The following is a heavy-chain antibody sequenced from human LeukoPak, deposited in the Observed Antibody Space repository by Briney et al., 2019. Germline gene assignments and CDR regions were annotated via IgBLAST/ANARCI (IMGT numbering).Heavy chain of an antibody. V-gene: IGHV4-4*02. Sequence: SETLSLTCSVSGDSISIGDYRWSWIRQSPGKGLEWIGEINHSGSTNYNPSLKSRVTISVDTSKDQFSLKLSSVTAADTAVYYCARAGYTYGYGMDVWGQGTTVTVSS. CDR1: GDSISIGDYR. D-gene: IGHD5-18*01. J-gene: IGHJ6*02. CDR2: INHSGST. CDR3: ARAGYTYGYGMDV.